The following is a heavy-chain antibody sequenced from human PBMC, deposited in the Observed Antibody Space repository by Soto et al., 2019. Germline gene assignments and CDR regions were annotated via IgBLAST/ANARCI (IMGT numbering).Heavy chain of an antibody. CDR2: IYYSGST. D-gene: IGHD3-3*01. CDR3: ASASYYDFWSGEPPTSLDV. CDR1: GGTISSGGYY. Sequence: QVHLQESGPGLVKPSQTLSLTCTVSGGTISSGGYYWSWIRQHPGKGLEWIGYIYYSGSTYYNPSLKSRVTISVDTSKNQFSLKLSSVTAADTAVYYCASASYYDFWSGEPPTSLDVWGQGTTVTVSS. J-gene: IGHJ6*02. V-gene: IGHV4-31*03.